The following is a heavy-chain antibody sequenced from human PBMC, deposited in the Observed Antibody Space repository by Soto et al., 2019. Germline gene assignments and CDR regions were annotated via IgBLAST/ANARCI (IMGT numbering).Heavy chain of an antibody. CDR1: GDSINSDYY. Sequence: SETLSLTCAVSGDSINSDYYWGWIRQPPGKGLEWIGSVDHSGRTYYSPSLRSRLTIFIDTSKNQFSLRLTSVTAADTAMYFCAKKGYYPSGKINLFDSWGPGTLVTVSS. D-gene: IGHD3-10*01. J-gene: IGHJ4*02. V-gene: IGHV4-38-2*01. CDR3: AKKGYYPSGKINLFDS. CDR2: VDHSGRT.